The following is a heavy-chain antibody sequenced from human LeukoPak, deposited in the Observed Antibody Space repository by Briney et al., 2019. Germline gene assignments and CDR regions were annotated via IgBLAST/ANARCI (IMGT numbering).Heavy chain of an antibody. CDR3: ARDLKKNMVRGALNWFDP. CDR1: GGSFSGYY. Sequence: PSETLSLTCAVYGGSFSGYYWSWIRQPPGKGLEWIGEINHSGSTNYNPSLKSRVTISVDTSKNQFSLKLSSVTAADTAVYYCARDLKKNMVRGALNWFDPWGQGTLVTVSS. J-gene: IGHJ5*02. V-gene: IGHV4-34*01. D-gene: IGHD3-10*01. CDR2: INHSGST.